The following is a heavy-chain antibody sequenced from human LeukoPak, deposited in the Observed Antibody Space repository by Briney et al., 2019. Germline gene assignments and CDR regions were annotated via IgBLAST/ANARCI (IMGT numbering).Heavy chain of an antibody. Sequence: GGSLRLSCAASGFTLSSYGMHGVRQAPGKGLERVAVISYDGSNKYYAVSVKGRLTIYRDKSKITLYLQMNSLRAEDTAVYYCSMPDCDFWSGYYFDYFDYWGQGTLVTVSS. CDR1: GFTLSSYG. CDR2: ISYDGSNK. V-gene: IGHV3-30*03. D-gene: IGHD3-3*01. J-gene: IGHJ4*02. CDR3: SMPDCDFWSGYYFDYFDY.